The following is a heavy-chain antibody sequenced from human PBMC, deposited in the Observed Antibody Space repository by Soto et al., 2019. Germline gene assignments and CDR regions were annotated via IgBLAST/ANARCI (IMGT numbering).Heavy chain of an antibody. J-gene: IGHJ4*02. V-gene: IGHV4-30-4*01. CDR3: ARVRAYSYGYEDY. Sequence: SETLSLTCTVSGGSMRSDDYYWSWIRQPPGKGLEWIGYTYHSGTTYYNPSLQSRVSISLDTSKNQFSLKLSSVTAADTAAYYCARVRAYSYGYEDYWGQGTLVTVSS. D-gene: IGHD5-18*01. CDR2: TYHSGTT. CDR1: GGSMRSDDYY.